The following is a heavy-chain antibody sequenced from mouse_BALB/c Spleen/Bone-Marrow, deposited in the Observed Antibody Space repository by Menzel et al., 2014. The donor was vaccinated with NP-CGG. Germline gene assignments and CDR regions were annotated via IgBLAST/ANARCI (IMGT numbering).Heavy chain of an antibody. CDR1: GFTFSDAW. CDR3: TDLLRLRRDY. CDR2: IRGNSNNHAT. V-gene: IGHV6-6*01. J-gene: IGHJ4*01. Sequence: EVKLVESGGGLVQPGGSMKLSCAASGFTFSDAWMDWVRQSPEKGLEWVAEIRGNSNNHATYYAESVKGRFTISRDDSKSTVYLQMNSLRPEDTGIYYCTDLLRLRRDYWGQGTSVTVSS. D-gene: IGHD1-2*01.